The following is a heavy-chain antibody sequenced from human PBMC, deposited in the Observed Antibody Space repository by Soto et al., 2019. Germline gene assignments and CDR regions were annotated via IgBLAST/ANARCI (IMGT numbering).Heavy chain of an antibody. CDR2: IYPGDSDT. V-gene: IGHV5-51*01. CDR1: GYSFTSYL. J-gene: IGHJ3*02. CDR3: ARHGEPGAFDI. D-gene: IGHD3-3*01. Sequence: PXESVKISWKGSGYSFTSYLIVWVRQMPGKGLEWMGIIYPGDSDTRYSPSFQGQVTISADKSISTAYLQWSSLKASDTAMYYCARHGEPGAFDIWGQGTMVTVSS.